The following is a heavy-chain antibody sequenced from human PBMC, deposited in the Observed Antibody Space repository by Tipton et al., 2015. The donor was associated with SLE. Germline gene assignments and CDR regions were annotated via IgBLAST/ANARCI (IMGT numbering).Heavy chain of an antibody. D-gene: IGHD3-10*01. CDR2: TNPSGNT. CDR3: ARGAKERITLVRVRPYYFDY. CDR1: GGTSRDYS. V-gene: IGHV4-34*01. Sequence: TLSLTCAVYGGTSRDYSWSWIRQPPGKGLEWIGQTNPSGNTNYNPSLKSRVTISVDTSNNQLSLKLTSVTAADTAVYYCARGAKERITLVRVRPYYFDYWGQGSLVTVSS. J-gene: IGHJ4*01.